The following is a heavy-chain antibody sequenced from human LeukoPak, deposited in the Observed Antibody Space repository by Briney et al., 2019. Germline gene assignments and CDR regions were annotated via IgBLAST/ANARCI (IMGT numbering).Heavy chain of an antibody. Sequence: SETLSLTCAVYGGSFSGYHWSWIRQPPGKGLEWIGEITHGEAANYNPSLKSRITISMDTSKNQFSLKLSSVTAADTAMYYCARANLLGYCTNGVCPGGGLPFDYWGQGTLVTVSS. CDR2: ITHGEAA. V-gene: IGHV4-34*01. D-gene: IGHD2-8*01. CDR1: GGSFSGYH. J-gene: IGHJ4*02. CDR3: ARANLLGYCTNGVCPGGGLPFDY.